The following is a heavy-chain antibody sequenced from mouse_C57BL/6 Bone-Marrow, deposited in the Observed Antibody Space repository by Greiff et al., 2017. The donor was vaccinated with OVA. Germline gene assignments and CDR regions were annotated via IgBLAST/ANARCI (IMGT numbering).Heavy chain of an antibody. V-gene: IGHV5-16*01. CDR2: INYDGSST. D-gene: IGHD1-1*01. Sequence: EVQLMESEGGLVQPGSSMKLSCTASGFTFSDYYMAWVRQVPEKGLEWVANINYDGSSTYYLDSLKSRFIISRDNAKNILYLQMSSLKSEDPATYYCARDTFYGSTTRAMDYWGQGTSVTVSS. CDR1: GFTFSDYY. J-gene: IGHJ4*01. CDR3: ARDTFYGSTTRAMDY.